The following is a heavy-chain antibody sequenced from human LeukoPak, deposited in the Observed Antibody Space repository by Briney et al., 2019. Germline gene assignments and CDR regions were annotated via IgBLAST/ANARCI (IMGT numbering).Heavy chain of an antibody. J-gene: IGHJ4*02. V-gene: IGHV5-51*01. CDR1: GYSFTNYW. CDR2: IYPDDSDT. CDR3: ARRDDLLTGYYGFDY. Sequence: PGESLKISCKVSGYSFTNYWIGWVRQMPGKGLEWMGIIYPDDSDTRYSPSFQGQVTISADKSFSTAYLQWSSLKASDTAMYYCARRDDLLTGYYGFDYWGQGTLVTVSS. D-gene: IGHD3-9*01.